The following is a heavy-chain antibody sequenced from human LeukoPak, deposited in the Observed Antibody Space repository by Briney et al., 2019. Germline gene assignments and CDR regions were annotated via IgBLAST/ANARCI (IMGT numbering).Heavy chain of an antibody. V-gene: IGHV3-48*03. J-gene: IGHJ6*02. CDR3: ARDGFRYTSSSGRYYYYGMDV. Sequence: GGSLRLSCAASGFTFSSYEMNWVRQAPGKGLEWVSYITSGGSTIYYADSVKGRFTISRDNAKNSLYLQMNSLRAEDTAVYYCARDGFRYTSSSGRYYYYGMDVWGQGTTVTVSS. CDR1: GFTFSSYE. D-gene: IGHD6-6*01. CDR2: ITSGGSTI.